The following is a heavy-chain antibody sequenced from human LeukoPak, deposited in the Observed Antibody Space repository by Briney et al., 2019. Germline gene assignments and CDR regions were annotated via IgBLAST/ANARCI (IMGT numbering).Heavy chain of an antibody. D-gene: IGHD6-6*01. J-gene: IGHJ4*02. CDR1: GGSISSYY. CDR2: IYYSGST. CDR3: AIEYSSSSSFDY. V-gene: IGHV4-59*08. Sequence: RTSETLPLTCTVSGGSISSYYWSWIRQPPGKGLECIGYIYYSGSTNYNPSLKSRVTISVDTSKNQFSLKLSSVTAADTAVYYCAIEYSSSSSFDYWGQGTLVTVSS.